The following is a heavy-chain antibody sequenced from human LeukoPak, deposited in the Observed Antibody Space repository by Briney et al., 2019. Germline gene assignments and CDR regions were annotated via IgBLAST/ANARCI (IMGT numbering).Heavy chain of an antibody. CDR3: ARDYDSSPDPVY. V-gene: IGHV3-7*01. CDR1: GFTFSNSY. D-gene: IGHD3-22*01. Sequence: PGGSLRLSCAASGFTFSNSYMSWVRQAPGKGLEWVAIINPDGSQRSFVDSVKGRFTISRDNAKNSLYLQMNSLRAEDTAVYYCARDYDSSPDPVYWGQGTLVTVSS. J-gene: IGHJ4*02. CDR2: INPDGSQR.